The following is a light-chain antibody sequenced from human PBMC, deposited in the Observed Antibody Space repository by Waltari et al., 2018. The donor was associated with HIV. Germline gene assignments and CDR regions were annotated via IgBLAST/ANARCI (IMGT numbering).Light chain of an antibody. CDR2: DVG. J-gene: IGLJ2*01. Sequence: QSALTQPASVSGSPGPSLTISCTGPSRDTRSYNYVSWFQQHPGKAPKLIIYDVGTRPSGVSDRFSGSKSGNTASLTISGLQSEDEADYHCCAYAGPTGLSEVFGGGTKLTVL. V-gene: IGLV2-23*02. CDR1: SRDTRSYNY. CDR3: CAYAGPTGLSEV.